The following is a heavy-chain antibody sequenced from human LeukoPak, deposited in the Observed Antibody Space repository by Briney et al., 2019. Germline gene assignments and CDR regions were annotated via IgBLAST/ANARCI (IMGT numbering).Heavy chain of an antibody. J-gene: IGHJ5*01. D-gene: IGHD2-15*01. CDR1: GFTFSTYW. Sequence: GGSLRLSCVASGFTFSTYWMSWVRQGPGKRLEWVANIKQDGSERYYLDSVKGRFTISRDNAKNSLYLQMNSLRVEDTAVYYFQGARCLVAPGDSWGQGTLVTVSS. CDR3: QGARCLVAPGDS. V-gene: IGHV3-7*01. CDR2: IKQDGSER.